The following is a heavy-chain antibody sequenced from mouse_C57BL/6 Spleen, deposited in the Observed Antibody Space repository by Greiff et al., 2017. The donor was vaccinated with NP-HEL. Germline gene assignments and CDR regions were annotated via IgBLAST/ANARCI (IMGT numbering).Heavy chain of an antibody. V-gene: IGHV5-17*01. J-gene: IGHJ3*01. D-gene: IGHD4-1*01. Sequence: EVKLMESGGGLVKPGGSLKLSCAASGFTFSDYGMHWVRQAPEKGLEWVAYISSGSSTIYYADTVQGRFTISRDNAKNTLFLQMTRLRSEDTAMYYCAKESPGANWDGAYWGQGTLVTVSA. CDR1: GFTFSDYG. CDR3: AKESPGANWDGAY. CDR2: ISSGSSTI.